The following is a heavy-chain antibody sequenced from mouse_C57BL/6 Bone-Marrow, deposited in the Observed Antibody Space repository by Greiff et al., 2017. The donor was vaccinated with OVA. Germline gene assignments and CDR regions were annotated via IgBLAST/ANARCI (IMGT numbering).Heavy chain of an antibody. V-gene: IGHV5-16*01. D-gene: IGHD1-2*01. Sequence: EVQRVESEGGLVQPGSSMKLSCTASGFTFSDYYMAWVRQVPEKGLEWVANINYDGSSTYYLDSLKSRFIISRDNAKNILYLQMSSLKSEDTATYYCAREGNYGPYYFDYWGQGTTLTVSS. J-gene: IGHJ2*01. CDR1: GFTFSDYY. CDR3: AREGNYGPYYFDY. CDR2: INYDGSST.